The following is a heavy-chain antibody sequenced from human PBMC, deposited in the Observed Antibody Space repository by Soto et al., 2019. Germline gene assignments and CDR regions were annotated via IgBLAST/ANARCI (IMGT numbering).Heavy chain of an antibody. Sequence: QVQLVQSGAEVKKPGSSVKVFCKASGGTFSNYTISWVRQAPGQGLEWMGGIIPVFGTTDYEQKFQGRVTITADGSTSTAYMKLRSLRSADTAVXXXXRSSPYIVVRKPTGNQDYYGM. CDR3: XRSSPYIVVRKPTGNQDYYGM. V-gene: IGHV1-69*01. CDR1: GGTFSNYT. CDR2: IIPVFGTT. J-gene: IGHJ6*01. D-gene: IGHD2-2*01.